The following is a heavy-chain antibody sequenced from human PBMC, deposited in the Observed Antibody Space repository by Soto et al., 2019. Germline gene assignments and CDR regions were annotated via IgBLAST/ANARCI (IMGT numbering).Heavy chain of an antibody. V-gene: IGHV5-10-1*01. D-gene: IGHD1-20*01. CDR3: ARDPNSCINQTHYYYGMDV. CDR1: GYSFTSYW. J-gene: IGHJ6*02. Sequence: EESLKISCKGSGYSFTSYWISWVRQMPGKGLEWMGRIDPSDSYTNYSPSFQGHVTISADKSISTAYLQWSSMKASDTAMYYCARDPNSCINQTHYYYGMDVWCQAETVTVS. CDR2: IDPSDSYT.